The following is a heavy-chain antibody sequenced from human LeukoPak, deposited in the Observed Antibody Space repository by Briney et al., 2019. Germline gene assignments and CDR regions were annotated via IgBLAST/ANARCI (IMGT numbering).Heavy chain of an antibody. CDR3: ARAATWIQLWLISDY. Sequence: ASVKVSCKASGGTFSSYAISWVRQAPGQGLEWMGWINPNSGGTNYAQKFQGRVTMTRDTSISTAYMELSRLRSDDTAVYYCARAATWIQLWLISDYWGQGTLVTVSS. D-gene: IGHD5-18*01. CDR2: INPNSGGT. V-gene: IGHV1-2*02. CDR1: GGTFSSYA. J-gene: IGHJ4*02.